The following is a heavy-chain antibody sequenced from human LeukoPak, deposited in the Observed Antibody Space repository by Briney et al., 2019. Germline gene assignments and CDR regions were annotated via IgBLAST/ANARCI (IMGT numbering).Heavy chain of an antibody. CDR3: ARAGWFDP. CDR2: IYYSGST. V-gene: IGHV4-39*07. J-gene: IGHJ5*02. Sequence: SSETLSLTCTVSGGSISSSSYYWGWIRQPPGKGLEWIGSIYYSGSTYYNPSLKSRVTISVDTSKNQFSLKLSSVTAADTAVYYCARAGWFDPWGQGTLVTVSS. CDR1: GGSISSSSYY.